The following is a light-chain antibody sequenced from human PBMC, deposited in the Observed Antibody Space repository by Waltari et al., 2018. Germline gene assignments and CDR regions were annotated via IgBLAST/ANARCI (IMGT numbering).Light chain of an antibody. Sequence: QSALTQPASVSGSPGQSITISCTGTSSDVGSYDYVSCYQQHPGKAPKLIMYAVSNRPSGISNRFSGSKSGNTASLTISGLQAEDESDYYCTSYTVSTPLVFGGGTKLTVL. J-gene: IGLJ3*02. V-gene: IGLV2-14*01. CDR1: SSDVGSYDY. CDR2: AVS. CDR3: TSYTVSTPLV.